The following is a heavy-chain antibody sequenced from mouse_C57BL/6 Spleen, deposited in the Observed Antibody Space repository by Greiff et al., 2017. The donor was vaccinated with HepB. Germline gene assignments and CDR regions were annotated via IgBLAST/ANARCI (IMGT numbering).Heavy chain of an antibody. CDR2: IDPNSGGT. D-gene: IGHD2-3*01. CDR1: GYTFTSYW. CDR3: ARGRDDGYYSHFDY. V-gene: IGHV1-72*01. J-gene: IGHJ2*01. Sequence: QVQLKQPGAELVKPGASVKLSCKASGYTFTSYWMHWVKQRPGRGLEWIGRIDPNSGGTKYNEKFKSKATLTVDKPSSTAYMQLSSLTSEDSAVYYCARGRDDGYYSHFDYWGQGTTLTVSS.